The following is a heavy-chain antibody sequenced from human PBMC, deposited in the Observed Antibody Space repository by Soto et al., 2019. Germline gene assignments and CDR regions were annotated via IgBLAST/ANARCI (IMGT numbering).Heavy chain of an antibody. CDR3: ARDRDGSGWYLGDY. CDR2: INAGNGNT. Sequence: ASVKVSCKASGYTFTSYAMHWVLQAPGQRLEWMGWINAGNGNTKYSQKFQGRVTITRDTSASTAYMELSSLRSEDTAVYYCARDRDGSGWYLGDYWGQGTLVTVSS. D-gene: IGHD6-19*01. V-gene: IGHV1-3*01. CDR1: GYTFTSYA. J-gene: IGHJ4*02.